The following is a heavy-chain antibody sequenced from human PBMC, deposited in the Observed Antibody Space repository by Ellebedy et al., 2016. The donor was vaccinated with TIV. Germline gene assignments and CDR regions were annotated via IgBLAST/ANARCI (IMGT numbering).Heavy chain of an antibody. CDR1: GFTFSSYS. CDR3: ASGYSSSWHGTTHGAFDI. V-gene: IGHV3-48*04. Sequence: GESLKISXAASGFTFSSYSMNWVRQAPGKGLEWASYISSSGRTIYYADSVKGRFTISRDNAKNSLYLQMNSLRAEDTAVYYCASGYSSSWHGTTHGAFDIWGQGTMVTVSS. D-gene: IGHD6-13*01. CDR2: ISSSGRTI. J-gene: IGHJ3*02.